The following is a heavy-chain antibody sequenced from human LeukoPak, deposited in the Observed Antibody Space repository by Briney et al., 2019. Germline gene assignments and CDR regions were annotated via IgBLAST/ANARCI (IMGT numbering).Heavy chain of an antibody. CDR3: ARIVGVGEIDY. V-gene: IGHV3-53*01. CDR1: GFTVSSNY. D-gene: IGHD1-26*01. J-gene: IGHJ4*02. CDR2: IHSGGTT. Sequence: GGSLRLSCAASGFTVSSNYMSWVRQAPGKGLEWVSVIHSGGTTFYADSVKGRFTISRDNSKNTLYLQMNSLRVEDTAVYYCARIVGVGEIDYWGQGALVTVSS.